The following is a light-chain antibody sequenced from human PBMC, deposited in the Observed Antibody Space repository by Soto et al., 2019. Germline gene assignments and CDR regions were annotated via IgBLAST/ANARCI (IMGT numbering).Light chain of an antibody. CDR3: QQYYNWPRT. V-gene: IGKV3-15*01. Sequence: ETVMTQSPATLSVSPGERATLSCGASQSVNSNLAWYQQKVGQAPRLLIYGASTRATGIPARFSGSGSGTEFTLTITSLQSEDFAVYSFQQYYNWPRTFDQGTKLEIK. CDR1: QSVNSN. J-gene: IGKJ2*01. CDR2: GAS.